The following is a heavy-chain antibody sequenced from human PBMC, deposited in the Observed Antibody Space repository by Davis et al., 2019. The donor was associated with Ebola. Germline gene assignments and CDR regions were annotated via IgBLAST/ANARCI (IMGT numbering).Heavy chain of an antibody. CDR3: VEDWNYDNIFDY. J-gene: IGHJ4*02. CDR1: GFTVSNAW. Sequence: GESLKISCAASGFTVSNAWMSWVRQAPGKGLEWVGRIKSKTDGGTTDYAAPVIGRFTISRDDSKNTLYLQMNSLNTEDTAVYYCVEDWNYDNIFDYWGQGTLVTVSS. D-gene: IGHD1-7*01. CDR2: IKSKTDGGTT. V-gene: IGHV3-15*01.